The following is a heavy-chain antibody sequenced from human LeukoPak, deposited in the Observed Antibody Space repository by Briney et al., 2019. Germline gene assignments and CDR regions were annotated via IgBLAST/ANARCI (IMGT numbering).Heavy chain of an antibody. CDR2: INHSGST. CDR1: GVSFSGHY. CDR3: ARSHRVLWLRATGPYYFDY. D-gene: IGHD5-18*01. Sequence: SETLSLTCAVYGVSFSGHYWSWIRQPPGKGLEWIGEINHSGSTNYNPSLKSRVTISVDTSKNQFSLKLSSVTAADTAVYYCARSHRVLWLRATGPYYFDYWGQGTLVTVSS. V-gene: IGHV4-34*01. J-gene: IGHJ4*02.